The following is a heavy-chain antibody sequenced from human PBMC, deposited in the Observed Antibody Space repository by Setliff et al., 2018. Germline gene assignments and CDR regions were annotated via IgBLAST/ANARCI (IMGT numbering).Heavy chain of an antibody. CDR3: ARTLYDYDILTGPGYYFDY. CDR2: INHSGST. CDR1: GGSFSGYY. V-gene: IGHV4-34*01. D-gene: IGHD3-9*01. Sequence: LSLTCAVYGGSFSGYYWSWIRQPPGKGLEWIGEINHSGSTNYNPSLKSRVTIPVDTSKNQFSLKLSSVTAADTAVYYCARTLYDYDILTGPGYYFDYWGQGTLGTVSS. J-gene: IGHJ4*02.